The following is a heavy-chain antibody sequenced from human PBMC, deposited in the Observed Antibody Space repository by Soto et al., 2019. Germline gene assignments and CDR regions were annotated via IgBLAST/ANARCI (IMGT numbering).Heavy chain of an antibody. V-gene: IGHV5-51*01. CDR3: ARDGYARWYYYYGMDV. D-gene: IGHD5-12*01. Sequence: GESLKISCKGSGYSFTSYWIGWVRQMPGKGLEWTGIIYPGDSDTRYSPSFQGQVTISADKSISTAYLQWSSLKASDTAMYYCARDGYARWYYYYGMDVWGQGTTVTVSS. CDR2: IYPGDSDT. J-gene: IGHJ6*02. CDR1: GYSFTSYW.